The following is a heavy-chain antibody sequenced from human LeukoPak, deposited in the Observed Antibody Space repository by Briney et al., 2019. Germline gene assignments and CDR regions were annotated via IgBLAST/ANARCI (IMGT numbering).Heavy chain of an antibody. CDR3: TGNYYGSGSYADFDY. Sequence: TGGSLRLSCAASGFTFSGSALHWVRQASGKGLEWVGRIRSTANGYATAYAASVKGRFTISRDDSKNTAYLQMDSLNTEDTAVYYCTGNYYGSGSYADFDYWAREPWSPSRQ. V-gene: IGHV3-73*01. CDR1: GFTFSGSA. J-gene: IGHJ4*02. D-gene: IGHD3-10*01. CDR2: IRSTANGYAT.